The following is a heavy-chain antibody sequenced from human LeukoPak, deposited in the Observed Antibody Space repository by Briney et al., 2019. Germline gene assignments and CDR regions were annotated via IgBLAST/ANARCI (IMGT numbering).Heavy chain of an antibody. D-gene: IGHD3-10*01. CDR2: IYDDNT. J-gene: IGHJ4*02. V-gene: IGHV3-23*01. CDR3: AARKVRGVWFYLDY. CDR1: GFTVSAYA. Sequence: HPGRSLRLSCAASGFTVSAYAMAWVRQAPGKGLEWVSTIYDDNTYYADSVKGRFAISTDNSKNTLYLQMNSLRVEDTAVYFCAARKVRGVWFYLDYWGQGTLVTVSS.